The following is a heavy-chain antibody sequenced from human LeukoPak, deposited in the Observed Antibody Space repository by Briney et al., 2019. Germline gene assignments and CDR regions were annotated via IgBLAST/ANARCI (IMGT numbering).Heavy chain of an antibody. J-gene: IGHJ3*02. Sequence: GASVKVSCKASGYTFTGYYMHWVRQAPGQGLEWMGGIIPIFGTANYAQKFQGRVTITADESTSTAYMELSSLRSEDTAVYYCARGASSSWYVFGAFDIWGQGTMVTVSS. CDR2: IIPIFGTA. V-gene: IGHV1-69*13. D-gene: IGHD6-13*01. CDR1: GYTFTGYY. CDR3: ARGASSSWYVFGAFDI.